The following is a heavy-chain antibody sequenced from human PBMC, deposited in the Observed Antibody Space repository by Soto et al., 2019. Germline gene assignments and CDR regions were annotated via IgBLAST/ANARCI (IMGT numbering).Heavy chain of an antibody. J-gene: IGHJ4*02. CDR1: GGSLRLINHY. Sequence: PSETLSLTGTVAGGSLRLINHYWDWIRHSPGKGLEWIGTIYYSGTTGDNPSLQSRVNMSVDTSKSQFSLKMTSVNAADTVVYICARRAPAATDYHYFDNGAR. V-gene: IGHV4-39*01. D-gene: IGHD3-10*01. CDR2: IYYSGTT. CDR3: ARRAPAATDYHYFD.